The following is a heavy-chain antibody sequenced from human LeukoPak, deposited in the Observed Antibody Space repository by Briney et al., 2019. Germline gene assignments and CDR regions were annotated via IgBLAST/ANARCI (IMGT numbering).Heavy chain of an antibody. CDR3: AKTFGSYDILAGYYAADAFDI. Sequence: GRSLRLSCAASGFTFSSYGMHWVRQAPGKGLEWVAVISYDGSNKYYADSVKGQFTISRDNSKDTLYLQMNSLRAEDTAVYYCAKTFGSYDILAGYYAADAFDIWGQGTMVTVSS. CDR2: ISYDGSNK. CDR1: GFTFSSYG. V-gene: IGHV3-30*18. D-gene: IGHD3-9*01. J-gene: IGHJ3*02.